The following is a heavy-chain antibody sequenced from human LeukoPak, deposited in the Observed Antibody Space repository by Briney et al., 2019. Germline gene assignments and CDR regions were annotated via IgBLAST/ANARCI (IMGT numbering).Heavy chain of an antibody. V-gene: IGHV3-23*01. CDR3: AKFVGATSVTDDALDI. CDR2: ISSSGGSGGST. D-gene: IGHD1-26*01. CDR1: GFTFTSYA. Sequence: LPGGSLRLSCAASGFTFTSYAMSWVRQAPGKGLGWVSTISSSGGSGGSTYYADAVRGRFTISRDNSNNTLYLQMDSLRADDTAVYYCAKFVGATSVTDDALDIWGQGTMVTVSS. J-gene: IGHJ3*02.